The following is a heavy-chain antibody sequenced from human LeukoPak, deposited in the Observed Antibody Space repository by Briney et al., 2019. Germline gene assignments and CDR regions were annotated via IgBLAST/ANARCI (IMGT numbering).Heavy chain of an antibody. D-gene: IGHD2-2*01. CDR3: ARARVSRHVDIVVVPAAYYYYYYGMDV. J-gene: IGHJ6*02. CDR1: GGTFSSYA. Sequence: ASVKVSCKASGGTFSSYAISWVRQAPGQGLEWMGGIIPIFGTANYAQKFQGRVTITADESTSTAYMEPSSLGSEDTAVYYCARARVSRHVDIVVVPAAYYYYYYGMDVWGQGTTVTVSS. CDR2: IIPIFGTA. V-gene: IGHV1-69*13.